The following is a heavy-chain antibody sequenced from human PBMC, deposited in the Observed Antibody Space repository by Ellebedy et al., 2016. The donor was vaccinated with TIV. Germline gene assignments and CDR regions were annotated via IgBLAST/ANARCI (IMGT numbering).Heavy chain of an antibody. J-gene: IGHJ3*02. V-gene: IGHV3-23*01. CDR3: AKDGAVRGVHDAFDI. D-gene: IGHD3-10*01. CDR1: GFTFSGYG. Sequence: GGSLRLSXAASGFTFSGYGTSWVRQAPGKGLEWVSGISGSGGSTYYADSVKGRFTISRDNSKNTLYLQMNSLRAEDTAVYYCAKDGAVRGVHDAFDIWGQGTMVTVSS. CDR2: ISGSGGST.